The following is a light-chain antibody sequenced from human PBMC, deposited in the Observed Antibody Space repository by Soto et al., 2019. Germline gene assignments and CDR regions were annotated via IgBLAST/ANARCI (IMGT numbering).Light chain of an antibody. J-gene: IGKJ1*01. CDR2: GAS. CDR1: QSVSGK. Sequence: EMVLTQSPGALSLSPGERATLSCRASQSVSGKLAWYQQKPGQAPRLLIYGASTRATGIPARFSGSGSGTEFALTINSLQSEDFAVYYCQQYHNWPPWTFGQGTKVDIK. CDR3: QQYHNWPPWT. V-gene: IGKV3-15*01.